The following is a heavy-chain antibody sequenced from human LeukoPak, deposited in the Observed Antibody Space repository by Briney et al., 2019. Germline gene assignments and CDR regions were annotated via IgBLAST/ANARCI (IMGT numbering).Heavy chain of an antibody. CDR1: GGSISSYY. CDR3: ARSVGSYRSIDY. J-gene: IGHJ4*02. CDR2: IYYRGST. D-gene: IGHD1-26*01. Sequence: PSETLSLTCTVSGGSISSYYWSWIRQPPGKGLEWIGYIYYRGSTNYNPSLKSRVTISVDTSKNQFSLKLSSVTAADTAVYYCARSVGSYRSIDYWGQGTLVTVSS. V-gene: IGHV4-59*01.